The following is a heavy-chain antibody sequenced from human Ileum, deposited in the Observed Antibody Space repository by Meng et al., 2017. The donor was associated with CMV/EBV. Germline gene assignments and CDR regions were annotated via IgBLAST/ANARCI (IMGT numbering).Heavy chain of an antibody. V-gene: IGHV3-15*01. CDR1: GGSISSTNW. CDR3: ASSWLEP. J-gene: IGHJ5*02. CDR2: VKSNTDGGAT. Sequence: ETLSLTCAVSGGSISSTNWWSWVRQAPGKGLEWIGRVKSNTDGGATDYASPVKGRFTISRDDSKYTVYLQMNSLKTEDTAMYYCASSWLEPWGQGTLVTVSS.